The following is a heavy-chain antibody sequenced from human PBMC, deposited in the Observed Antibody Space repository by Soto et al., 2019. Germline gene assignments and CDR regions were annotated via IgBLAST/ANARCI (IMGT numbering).Heavy chain of an antibody. CDR1: DSSINSNYY. V-gene: IGHV4-38-2*01. CDR2: IHHSGTT. CDR3: ARGIYGGNFDY. J-gene: IGHJ4*02. D-gene: IGHD4-17*01. Sequence: PSETLSLTCGVSDSSINSNYYWLCIRQPPGKGLEWIWAIHHSGTTYYTPSLKSRVTISMDMYKNHFSLRLTSVTAADTAVYYCARGIYGGNFDYWGQGTRFTVSS.